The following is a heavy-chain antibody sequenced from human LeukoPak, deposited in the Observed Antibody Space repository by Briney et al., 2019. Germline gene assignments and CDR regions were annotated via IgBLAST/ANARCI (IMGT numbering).Heavy chain of an antibody. J-gene: IGHJ4*02. CDR2: ISGSGGGT. CDR1: GITLSNYG. Sequence: PGGSLRLSCVVSGITLSNYGMSWVRQAPGKGLEWVAGISGSGGGTQYADSVKGRFTISRDNRKHTLYLQMNSLRAEDTAMYFCAKRGVVIRVILVGFHKEAYYFDSWGQGALVTVSS. CDR3: AKRGVVIRVILVGFHKEAYYFDS. V-gene: IGHV3-23*01. D-gene: IGHD3-22*01.